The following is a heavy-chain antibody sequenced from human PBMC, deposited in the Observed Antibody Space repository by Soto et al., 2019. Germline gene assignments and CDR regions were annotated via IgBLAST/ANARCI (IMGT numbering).Heavy chain of an antibody. V-gene: IGHV3-30-3*01. J-gene: IGHJ4*02. D-gene: IGHD2-2*02. CDR3: AHGWGNIVEVPAAIEGSSDY. Sequence: GGSLRLSCAASGFTFSSYSMNWVRQAPGKGLEWVAFISYGGYNKYYADSVKGRFTFSRDTSKNTLYLQMNSLRAEDTAVYYCAHGWGNIVEVPAAIEGSSDYWGQGTLVTVSS. CDR2: ISYGGYNK. CDR1: GFTFSSYS.